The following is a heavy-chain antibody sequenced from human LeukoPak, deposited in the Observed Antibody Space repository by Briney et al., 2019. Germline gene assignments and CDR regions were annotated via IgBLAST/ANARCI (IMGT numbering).Heavy chain of an antibody. Sequence: SKTLSFTCTVLGRSTRTGSHSWAWIRQPPGKRLEWIGSIYYRGSTKYNPSLANRLTISIDPSTNHFSLKPTSLSAAATSVTYCAKRDDSGGNLVDLWGQGTLVTVS. D-gene: IGHD3-22*01. J-gene: IGHJ4*02. CDR3: AKRDDSGGNLVDL. CDR1: GRSTRTGSHS. CDR2: IYYRGST. V-gene: IGHV4-39*02.